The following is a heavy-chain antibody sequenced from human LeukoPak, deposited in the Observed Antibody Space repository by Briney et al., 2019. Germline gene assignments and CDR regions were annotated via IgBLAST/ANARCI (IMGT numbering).Heavy chain of an antibody. V-gene: IGHV3-48*03. CDR2: ISSSGSTI. Sequence: GGSLRLSCAASGFTLSSYEMNWVRQAPGKGLEWVTYISSSGSTIYYADYVKGRFTVSRDNSKNTLYLQMNSLRAEDTAVYYCASARGSNYGSLGDWGQGTLVTVSS. CDR1: GFTLSSYE. CDR3: ASARGSNYGSLGD. J-gene: IGHJ4*02. D-gene: IGHD5-18*01.